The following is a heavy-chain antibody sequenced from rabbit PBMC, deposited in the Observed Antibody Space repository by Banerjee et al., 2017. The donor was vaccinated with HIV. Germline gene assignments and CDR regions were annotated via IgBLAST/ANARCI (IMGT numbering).Heavy chain of an antibody. CDR1: GSDISSNA. Sequence: QEQLEESGGDLVKPEGSLTLTCKASGSDISSNAMCWVRQAPGKGLELIACINTISGDTVYATWAKGRFTISKASWTTVTLQMTSLTAADTATYFCARDLAGDWEGFGLWGPGTLVTVS. J-gene: IGHJ4*01. V-gene: IGHV1S45*01. CDR2: INTISGDT. CDR3: ARDLAGDWEGFGL. D-gene: IGHD2-1*01.